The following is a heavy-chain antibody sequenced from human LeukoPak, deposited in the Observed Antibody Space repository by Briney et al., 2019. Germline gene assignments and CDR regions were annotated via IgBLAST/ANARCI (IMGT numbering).Heavy chain of an antibody. CDR2: ITGSGLRT. J-gene: IGHJ6*02. Sequence: VAALLLSCAASGFTFSNYALHSARPAPGTGLGFVSGITGSGLRTYYGDSVKGRFTIYRDNSKNTLYLQMNSLGAEDTAVYYCAKDLYYYDTSGGMDVWGQGTTVTVSS. CDR1: GFTFSNYA. V-gene: IGHV3-23*01. CDR3: AKDLYYYDTSGGMDV. D-gene: IGHD3-22*01.